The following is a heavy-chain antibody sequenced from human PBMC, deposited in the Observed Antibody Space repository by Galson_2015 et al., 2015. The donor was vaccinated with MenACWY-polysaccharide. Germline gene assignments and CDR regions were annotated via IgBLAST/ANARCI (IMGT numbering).Heavy chain of an antibody. CDR3: ARGSHDGYNSDGMDV. J-gene: IGHJ6*02. CDR1: GFTFSGYS. V-gene: IGHV3-21*01. D-gene: IGHD5-24*01. CDR2: ISSSSSYI. Sequence: SLRLSCAASGFTFSGYSMNWVRQAPGKGLEWVSSISSSSSYIYYADSVKGRFTISRDNAKNSLYLQMNSLRAEDTAVYYCARGSHDGYNSDGMDVWGQGTTVTVSS.